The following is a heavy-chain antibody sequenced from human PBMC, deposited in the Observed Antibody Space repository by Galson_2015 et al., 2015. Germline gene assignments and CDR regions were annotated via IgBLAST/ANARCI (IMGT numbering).Heavy chain of an antibody. CDR2: ITDSGCST. CDR3: AKGGWEVDNWFDP. J-gene: IGHJ5*02. CDR1: GFTFSSYV. Sequence: SLRLSCAASGFTFSSYVMSWVRQAPGRGLEWVSSITDSGCSTYYVDSVKGRFTISRDNSKNTLFLQMNSLRADDTAVYYCAKGGWEVDNWFDPWGQGALVTVSS. D-gene: IGHD1-26*01. V-gene: IGHV3-23*01.